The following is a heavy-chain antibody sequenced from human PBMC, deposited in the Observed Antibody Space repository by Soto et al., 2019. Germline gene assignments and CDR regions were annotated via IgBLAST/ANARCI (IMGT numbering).Heavy chain of an antibody. Sequence: PFEPLSLTCAVYGGSFSGYYWSWIRQPPGKGLEWIGEINHSGSTNYNPSLKSRVTISVDTSKNQFSLKLSSVTAADTAVYYCASWGDVLRYFDWSKDDAFDVWGQGTMVTVSS. D-gene: IGHD3-9*01. CDR2: INHSGST. V-gene: IGHV4-34*01. CDR3: ASWGDVLRYFDWSKDDAFDV. CDR1: GGSFSGYY. J-gene: IGHJ3*01.